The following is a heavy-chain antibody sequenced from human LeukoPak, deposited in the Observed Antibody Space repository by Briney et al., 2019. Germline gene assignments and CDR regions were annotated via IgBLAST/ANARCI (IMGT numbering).Heavy chain of an antibody. V-gene: IGHV3-64D*09. CDR1: GLTFSSYA. CDR3: AREMYGDYGFDY. D-gene: IGHD4-17*01. CDR2: ISSEGGST. J-gene: IGHJ4*02. Sequence: GGSLRLSRSASGLTFSSYAMHWVREAPGKGQEYVSSISSEGGSTYYADSVKGRFTISRDNSKNTLYLQMSSLRAEDSAVYFCAREMYGDYGFDYWGQGTLVTVSS.